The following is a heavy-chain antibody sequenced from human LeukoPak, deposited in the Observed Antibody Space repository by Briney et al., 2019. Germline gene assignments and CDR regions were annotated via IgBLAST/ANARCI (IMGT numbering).Heavy chain of an antibody. D-gene: IGHD3-22*01. CDR3: ARVSYYYDSSGYYVDAFDI. V-gene: IGHV3-48*02. CDR1: GFTFSSYS. CDR2: ISGSSGTI. Sequence: GGSLRLSCAASGFTFSSYSMNWVRQAPGKGLGWLSYISGSSGTIYYADSVEGRFTISRDNAKNSLYLQMNSLRDEDTAVYYCARVSYYYDSSGYYVDAFDIWGQGTMVTVSS. J-gene: IGHJ3*02.